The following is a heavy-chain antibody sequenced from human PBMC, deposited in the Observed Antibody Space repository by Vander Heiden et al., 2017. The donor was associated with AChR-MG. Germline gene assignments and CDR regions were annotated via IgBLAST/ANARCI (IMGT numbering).Heavy chain of an antibody. CDR1: GFTFSTYG. CDR2: ISYDGSNK. J-gene: IGHJ6*02. D-gene: IGHD2-2*01. V-gene: IGHV3-30*18. Sequence: QVQLVESGGGVVQPGRSLRLSCPASGFTFSTYGMHWVRQAPGKGLEWVAVISYDGSNKYYADSVKGRFTISRDNSKNTLYLQMNSLRAEDTAVYYCAKVGVRDIVVVPAALVRSGMDVWGQGTTVTVSS. CDR3: AKVGVRDIVVVPAALVRSGMDV.